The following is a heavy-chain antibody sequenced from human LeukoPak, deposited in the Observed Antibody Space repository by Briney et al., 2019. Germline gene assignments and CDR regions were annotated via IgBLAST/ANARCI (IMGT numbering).Heavy chain of an antibody. CDR2: IYYSGST. CDR1: GFTFSDYY. V-gene: IGHV4-59*05. D-gene: IGHD1-26*01. CDR3: ATQLGARFDP. Sequence: LRLSCAASGFTFSDYYMSWIRQAPGKGLEWIGSIYYSGSTYYNPSLKSRVTISVDTSKNQFSLKLSSVTAADTAVYYCATQLGARFDPWGQGTLVTVSS. J-gene: IGHJ5*02.